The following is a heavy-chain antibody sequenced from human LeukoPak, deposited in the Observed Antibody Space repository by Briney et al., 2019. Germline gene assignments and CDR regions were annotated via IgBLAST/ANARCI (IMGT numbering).Heavy chain of an antibody. J-gene: IGHJ4*02. V-gene: IGHV3-74*01. CDR2: INSEVRST. D-gene: IGHD3-22*01. CDR3: ARDYYDSSGYYSSKFDY. CDR1: GFTFSSYW. Sequence: GGSLRLSCAASGFTFSSYWMHWVRQAPEKVLVWVSRINSEVRSTSDAHSVKDRFTISRDNAKNTLYLQMNSLRAKDTAVYYCARDYYDSSGYYSSKFDYWGQGTLVTVSS.